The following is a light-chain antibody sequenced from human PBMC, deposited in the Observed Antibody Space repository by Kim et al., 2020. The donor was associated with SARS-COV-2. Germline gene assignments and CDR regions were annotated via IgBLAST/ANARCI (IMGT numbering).Light chain of an antibody. J-gene: IGLJ2*01. V-gene: IGLV2-14*03. CDR3: SSYTSSSVV. Sequence: PGTSITISCTGTSSDVSGYNDVSWYQQHPGKAPKLMIYDVSNRPSGVSNRCSGSKSGNTAPLTISGLQAEDEADYYCSSYTSSSVVFGGGTQLTVL. CDR2: DVS. CDR1: SSDVSGYND.